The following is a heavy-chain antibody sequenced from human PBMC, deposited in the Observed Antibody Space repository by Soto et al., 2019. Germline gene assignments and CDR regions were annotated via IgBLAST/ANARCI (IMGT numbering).Heavy chain of an antibody. J-gene: IGHJ4*02. CDR3: ARVSREYSSSSTSDY. CDR1: GYTFTSYY. V-gene: IGHV1-46*01. Sequence: QVQLVQSGAEVKKPGASVKVSCKASGYTFTSYYMHWVRQAPGQGLEWMGIINPSGGSTSYAQKFQGRITMTTDTSTSTVYMELSSLRSEDTAVYYCARVSREYSSSSTSDYWGQGTLVTVSS. D-gene: IGHD6-6*01. CDR2: INPSGGST.